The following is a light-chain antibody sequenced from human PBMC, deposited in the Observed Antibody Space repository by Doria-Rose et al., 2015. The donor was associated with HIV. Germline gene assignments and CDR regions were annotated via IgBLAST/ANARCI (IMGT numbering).Light chain of an antibody. Sequence: TQSPGTLSLSPGERATLSCRASQSFSSTYLAWYQQKPGQAPCLLTYDGSTRATGIPDRFSASGSGTDFTLTINRLEPEDFALYYCHQYGTSWTFGQGTKVEI. J-gene: IGKJ1*01. V-gene: IGKV3-20*01. CDR3: HQYGTSWT. CDR2: DGS. CDR1: QSFSSTY.